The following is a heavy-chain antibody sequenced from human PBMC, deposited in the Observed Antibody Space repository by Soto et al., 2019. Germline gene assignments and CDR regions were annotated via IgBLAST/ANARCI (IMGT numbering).Heavy chain of an antibody. CDR2: ISHDGINK. D-gene: IGHD6-19*01. V-gene: IGHV3-30-3*01. Sequence: QVRLVESGGGVVQPGRSLRLSCTASGFSFSSYAMYWFRQPPGKGLEWVAVISHDGINKHYADSVKGRVTVSRDISNHSLDLQLNSLRGEDTAMYYCARDMYSSDYFVKWFEPWGQGTLVTVPS. CDR1: GFSFSSYA. J-gene: IGHJ5*02. CDR3: ARDMYSSDYFVKWFEP.